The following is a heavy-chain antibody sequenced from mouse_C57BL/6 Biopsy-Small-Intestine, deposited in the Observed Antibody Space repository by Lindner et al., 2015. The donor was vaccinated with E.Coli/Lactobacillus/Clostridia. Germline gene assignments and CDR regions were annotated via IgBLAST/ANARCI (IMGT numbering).Heavy chain of an antibody. Sequence: VQLQESGPELVKPGASVKISCKASGYAFSSSWMNWVKQRPGKGLEWIGRIYPGDGDTDYNGKFKGKATLTADKPSSTAYMQLSSLTSEDSAVYFCARSGNYYGTSRDYFDVWGTGTTVTVSS. CDR3: ARSGNYYGTSRDYFDV. V-gene: IGHV1-82*01. CDR2: IYPGDGDT. J-gene: IGHJ1*03. D-gene: IGHD1-1*01. CDR1: GYAFSSSW.